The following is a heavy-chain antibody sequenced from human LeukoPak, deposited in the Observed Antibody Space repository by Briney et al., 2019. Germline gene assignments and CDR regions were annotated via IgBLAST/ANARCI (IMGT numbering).Heavy chain of an antibody. CDR1: GFTFSSYS. V-gene: IGHV3-48*04. Sequence: PGGSLRLSCAASGFTFSSYSMNWVRQAPGKGLEWVSYISSSSSTIYYADSVKGRFTISRDNAKNSLYLQMNSLRAEDTAVYYCAREVSNSGWYGYFDLWGRGTLVTVSS. CDR3: AREVSNSGWYGYFDL. D-gene: IGHD6-19*01. CDR2: ISSSSSTI. J-gene: IGHJ2*01.